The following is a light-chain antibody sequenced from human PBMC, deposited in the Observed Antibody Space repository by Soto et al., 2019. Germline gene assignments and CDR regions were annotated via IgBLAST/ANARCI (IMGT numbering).Light chain of an antibody. CDR3: QQYNTFWT. J-gene: IGKJ1*01. Sequence: DIHMTQSPSTLSASVGDRVTITCRASQTISNWLAWYQQKPGKAPKLLIYDVSSLESGVPSRFSGSGSGTEFTLTISSLQPDDSANYYCQQYNTFWTFGQGTKV. CDR1: QTISNW. V-gene: IGKV1-5*01. CDR2: DVS.